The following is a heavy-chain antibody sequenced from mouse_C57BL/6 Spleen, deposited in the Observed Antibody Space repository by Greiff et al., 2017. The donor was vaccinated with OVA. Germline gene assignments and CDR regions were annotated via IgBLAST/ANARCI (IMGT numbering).Heavy chain of an antibody. D-gene: IGHD1-1*01. CDR3: ARGRSSRTYYAMDY. J-gene: IGHJ4*01. CDR2: ISNGGGST. CDR1: GFTFSDYY. V-gene: IGHV5-12*01. Sequence: VQLKESGGGLVQPGGSLKLSCAASGFTFSDYYMYWVRQTPEKRLEWVAYISNGGGSTYYPDTVKGRFTISRDNAKNTLYLQMSRLKSEDTAMYYCARGRSSRTYYAMDYWGQGTSVTVSS.